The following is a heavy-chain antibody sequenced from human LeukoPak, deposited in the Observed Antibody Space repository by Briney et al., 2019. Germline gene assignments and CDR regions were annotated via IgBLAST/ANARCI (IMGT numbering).Heavy chain of an antibody. CDR3: ARESTVGPIQTDAFDF. J-gene: IGHJ3*01. Sequence: GGSLRLSCAGSGFTFSTYWMHWVRQVPGKGLVWVSRIHGVDGRTSYADSVKGRFTISRDNAKNTVYLQMNNLRAEDTAVYYCARESTVGPIQTDAFDFWGQGTMVTVPS. D-gene: IGHD1-26*01. CDR2: IHGVDGRT. CDR1: GFTFSTYW. V-gene: IGHV3-74*01.